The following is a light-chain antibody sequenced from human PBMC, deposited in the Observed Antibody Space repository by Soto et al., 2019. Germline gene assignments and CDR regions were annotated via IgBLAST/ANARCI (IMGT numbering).Light chain of an antibody. J-gene: IGLJ1*01. CDR2: DVS. CDR1: SRDVDGYNY. Sequence: QSVLTQPRSVSGSPGQSVTISCTGTSRDVDGYNYVSWYQQHPGKAPKLMIYDVSKRPSGVPDRFSGSKSGNTASLTISGLQAEDEADYYCCSYAGSYTFYVFGTGTKVTVL. CDR3: CSYAGSYTFYV. V-gene: IGLV2-11*01.